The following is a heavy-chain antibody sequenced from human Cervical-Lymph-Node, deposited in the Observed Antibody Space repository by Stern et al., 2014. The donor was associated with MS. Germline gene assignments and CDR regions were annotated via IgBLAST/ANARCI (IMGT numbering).Heavy chain of an antibody. D-gene: IGHD1-14*01. CDR3: ARQTTAWASDV. J-gene: IGHJ4*02. CDR1: GFKFSIYW. V-gene: IGHV5-51*01. Sequence: VQLVQSGAELIRPGEALKISCKGSGFKFSIYWIAWVRQMPGKGLEWMGIIYPGASETRYSLSFHGQVPVSADKSTSPAYLQWSSLNASDTAMYFCARQTTAWASDVWGQGTLVTVSS. CDR2: IYPGASET.